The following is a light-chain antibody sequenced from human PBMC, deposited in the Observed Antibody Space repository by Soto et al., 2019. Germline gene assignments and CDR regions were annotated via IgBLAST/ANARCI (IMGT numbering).Light chain of an antibody. CDR2: DVS. V-gene: IGKV3-11*01. J-gene: IGKJ1*01. CDR3: QQCNNWPWT. CDR1: QSIRNS. Sequence: EIVLTQSPATLSLSPGDTATLSCRASQSIRNSLVWYQQKPGQAPRLLIYDVSYRATGIPARFSGSGSGTDFPLTISTLEPEDFAVYYCQQCNNWPWTFGQGTEVEVK.